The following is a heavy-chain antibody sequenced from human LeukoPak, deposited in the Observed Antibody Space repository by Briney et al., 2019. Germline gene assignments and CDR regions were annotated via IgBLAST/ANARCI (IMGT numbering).Heavy chain of an antibody. CDR3: AREVGYSSSYYGRFDP. J-gene: IGHJ5*02. CDR2: VNPNNGVP. Sequence: ASVKVSCKASGHTFTGYYMHWVRQAPGQGLEWMGRVNPNNGVPNYAQKFQGRVTMTRDTAISTAYMELSSLRSDDTAVYFCAREVGYSSSYYGRFDPWGQGTLVIVSS. V-gene: IGHV1-2*06. CDR1: GHTFTGYY. D-gene: IGHD2-2*01.